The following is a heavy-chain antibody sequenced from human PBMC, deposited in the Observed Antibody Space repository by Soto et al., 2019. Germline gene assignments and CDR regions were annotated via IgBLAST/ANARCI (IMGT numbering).Heavy chain of an antibody. J-gene: IGHJ4*02. Sequence: SETLSLTCAVYGGSFSGYYWSWIRQPPGKGLEWIGEINHSGSTNYNPSLKSRVTISVDTSKNQFSLKLSSVTAADTAVYYCARGGKLGYCSGGSCYHGVGYWGQGTLVTVSS. CDR1: GGSFSGYY. V-gene: IGHV4-34*01. CDR2: INHSGST. CDR3: ARGGKLGYCSGGSCYHGVGY. D-gene: IGHD2-15*01.